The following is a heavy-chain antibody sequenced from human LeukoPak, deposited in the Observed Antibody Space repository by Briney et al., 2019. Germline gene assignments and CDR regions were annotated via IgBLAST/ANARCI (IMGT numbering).Heavy chain of an antibody. CDR3: AKSTVTNYFDN. V-gene: IGHV3-48*03. D-gene: IGHD4-17*01. CDR2: ISRSGSTI. Sequence: GGSLRLSCAASGFTFSSYEMNWVRQAPGKGLEWISYISRSGSTINYADSAKGRFTISRDDAKYSLYLQMNSLRAEDTAVYYCAKSTVTNYFDNWGQGSLVTVSS. CDR1: GFTFSSYE. J-gene: IGHJ4*02.